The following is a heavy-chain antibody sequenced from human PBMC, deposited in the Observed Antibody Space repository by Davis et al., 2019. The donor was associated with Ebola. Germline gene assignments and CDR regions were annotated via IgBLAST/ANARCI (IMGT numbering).Heavy chain of an antibody. Sequence: GESLKISCAASGFSFSNYAMSWIRQAPGKGLEWLSYISGSSGTIEYADSVKGRFTISRDNAKNLLYLQMNSLRAEDTAVYYCARETSMVVDWGQGTLVTVSS. CDR3: ARETSMVVD. CDR2: ISGSSGTI. V-gene: IGHV3-11*01. CDR1: GFSFSNYA. J-gene: IGHJ4*02. D-gene: IGHD5-18*01.